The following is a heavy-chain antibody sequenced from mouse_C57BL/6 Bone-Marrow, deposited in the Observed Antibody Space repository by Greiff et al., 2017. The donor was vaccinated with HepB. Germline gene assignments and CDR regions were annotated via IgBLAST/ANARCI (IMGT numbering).Heavy chain of an antibody. Sequence: EVKLQQSGPELVKPGASVKISCKASGYTFTDYYMNWVKQSHGKSLEWIGDINPNNGGTSYNQKFKGKATLTVDKSSSTAYMELRSLTSEDSAVYYCARYSNQRYYAMDYWGQGTSVTVSS. J-gene: IGHJ4*01. CDR2: INPNNGGT. CDR1: GYTFTDYY. D-gene: IGHD2-5*01. V-gene: IGHV1-26*01. CDR3: ARYSNQRYYAMDY.